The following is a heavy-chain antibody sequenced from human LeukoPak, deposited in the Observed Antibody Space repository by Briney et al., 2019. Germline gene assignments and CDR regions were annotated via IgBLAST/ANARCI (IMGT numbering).Heavy chain of an antibody. D-gene: IGHD1-26*01. CDR2: IRYDGRNK. Sequence: GGSLRLSCAASGFTFSSYGMHWVRQAPGKGLEWVAFIRYDGRNKYYADSVKGRFTISRDNSKNTLYLQMNSLRGEDTAVYYCAKDSLRERIVGSTTRGVNDYWGQGTLVTVSS. CDR1: GFTFSSYG. CDR3: AKDSLRERIVGSTTRGVNDY. V-gene: IGHV3-30*02. J-gene: IGHJ4*02.